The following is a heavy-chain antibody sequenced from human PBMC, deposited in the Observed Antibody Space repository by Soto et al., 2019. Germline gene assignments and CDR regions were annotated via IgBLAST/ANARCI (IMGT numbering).Heavy chain of an antibody. CDR2: ISSDGSSQ. CDR3: ARSRNGAVPDSINF. Sequence: HPVGSLRLSCAASGFTFSRYAMHWVRQAPGEALARAAVISSDGSSQYYGDSVKGRFTVSRDNSNNSLYRSMTSLRPDDTAVFYCARSRNGAVPDSINFWGQGTLVTVSS. V-gene: IGHV3-30-3*01. CDR1: GFTFSRYA. J-gene: IGHJ4*02. D-gene: IGHD2-8*01.